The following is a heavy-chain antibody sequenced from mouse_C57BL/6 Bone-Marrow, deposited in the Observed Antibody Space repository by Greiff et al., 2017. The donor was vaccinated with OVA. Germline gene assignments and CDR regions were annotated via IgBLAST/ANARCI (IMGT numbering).Heavy chain of an antibody. V-gene: IGHV5-17*01. J-gene: IGHJ2*01. CDR2: ISSGSSTI. CDR3: ARYYFDY. Sequence: VQLQQSGGGLVKPGGSLKLSCAASGFTFSDYGMHWVRQAPEKGLEWVAYISSGSSTIYYADTVKGRFTISRDNAKNTLFLQMTSLRSEDTAMYYCARYYFDYWGQGTTLTVSS. CDR1: GFTFSDYG.